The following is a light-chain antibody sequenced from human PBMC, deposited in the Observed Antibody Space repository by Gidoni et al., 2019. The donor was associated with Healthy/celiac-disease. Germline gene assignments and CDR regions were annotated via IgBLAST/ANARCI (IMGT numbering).Light chain of an antibody. Sequence: EIVMTQSPATLSVSPGERATLSCRASQSVSSNLDWYQQKPGQAPRLLIYGASTRATGIPARFSGSGSGTEFTLPISSLQSEDFAVYYCQQYNNWSGTFGQGTKVEIK. V-gene: IGKV3-15*01. CDR1: QSVSSN. J-gene: IGKJ1*01. CDR2: GAS. CDR3: QQYNNWSGT.